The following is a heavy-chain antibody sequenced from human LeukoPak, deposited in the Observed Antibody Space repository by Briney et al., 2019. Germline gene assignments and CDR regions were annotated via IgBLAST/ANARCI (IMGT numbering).Heavy chain of an antibody. V-gene: IGHV1-2*02. Sequence: ASVRVSCKTSGYAFTDYYIHWMREAPGQGLEWMGWINSNSGGTSYAQKFQGRVTLTRDTPTRTAFMELNRLTSDDTAVYYCARTSIAARRADFDYWGQGTVVTVSS. J-gene: IGHJ4*02. CDR1: GYAFTDYY. D-gene: IGHD6-6*01. CDR2: INSNSGGT. CDR3: ARTSIAARRADFDY.